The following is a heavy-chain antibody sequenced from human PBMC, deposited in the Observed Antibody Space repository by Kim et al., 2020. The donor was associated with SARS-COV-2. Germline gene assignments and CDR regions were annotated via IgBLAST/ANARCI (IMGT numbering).Heavy chain of an antibody. J-gene: IGHJ5*02. CDR3: ARGVSILWFGDQNWFDP. D-gene: IGHD3-10*01. V-gene: IGHV1-8*01. Sequence: ASVKVSCKASGYTFTSYDINWVRQATGQGLEWMGWMNPNSGNTGYAQKFQGRVTMTRNTSISTAYMELSSLRSEDTAVYYCARGVSILWFGDQNWFDPWGQGTLVTVSS. CDR1: GYTFTSYD. CDR2: MNPNSGNT.